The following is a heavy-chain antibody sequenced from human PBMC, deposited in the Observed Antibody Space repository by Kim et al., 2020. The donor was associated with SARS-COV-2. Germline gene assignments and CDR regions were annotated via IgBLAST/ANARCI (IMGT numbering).Heavy chain of an antibody. D-gene: IGHD1-26*01. CDR1: GYTFTSYY. J-gene: IGHJ4*02. CDR2: IKPSGGST. CDR3: ARDAFLMGAPRDY. V-gene: IGHV1-46*01. Sequence: ASVKVSCKASGYTFTSYYMHWVRQAPGQGLEWMGIIKPSGGSTSDAQKFQGRVTMTRDTSTSTVYMELSSLRSEDTAVYYCARDAFLMGAPRDYWGQGTLVTVSS.